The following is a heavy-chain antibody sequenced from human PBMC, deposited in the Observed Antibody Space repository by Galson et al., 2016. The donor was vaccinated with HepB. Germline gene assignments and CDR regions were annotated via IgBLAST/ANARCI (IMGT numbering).Heavy chain of an antibody. V-gene: IGHV5-51*01. J-gene: IGHJ4*02. CDR1: GNSFATNW. Sequence: QSGAEVKKPGESLKISCKDSGNSFATNWIGWVRQMPGKGLEWMGIIYPGDSDTTYSPSFQGQVTISADKSISTAYLQWSSLKASDTAMYYCARRAYRTGDPHPFYFDYWGQGTLLTVSS. CDR3: ARRAYRTGDPHPFYFDY. CDR2: IYPGDSDT. D-gene: IGHD6-19*01.